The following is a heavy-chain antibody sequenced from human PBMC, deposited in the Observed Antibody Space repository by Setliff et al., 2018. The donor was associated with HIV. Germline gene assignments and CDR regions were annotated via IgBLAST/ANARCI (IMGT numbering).Heavy chain of an antibody. CDR2: FDPEDGET. CDR1: GYTLSELS. V-gene: IGHV1-24*01. Sequence: GASVKVSCKVYGYTLSELSIHWVRQAPGKGLEWMGYFDPEDGETIYAQKFQGRVTMTEDTSTDTAYMELSSLRSDDTAVYYCARVPVSSYYHYMDVWGKGTTVTVSS. D-gene: IGHD6-13*01. J-gene: IGHJ6*03. CDR3: ARVPVSSYYHYMDV.